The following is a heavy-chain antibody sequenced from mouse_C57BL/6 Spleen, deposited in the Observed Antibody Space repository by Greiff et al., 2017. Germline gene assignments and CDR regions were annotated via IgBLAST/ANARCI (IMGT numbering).Heavy chain of an antibody. D-gene: IGHD4-1*01. J-gene: IGHJ4*01. CDR1: GYAFSSYW. Sequence: VKLVESGAELVKPGASVKISCKASGYAFSSYWMNWVKQRPGKGLEWIGQIYPGDGDTNYNGKFKGKATLTADKSSSTAYMQLSSLTSEDSAVYFCARTGTSAMDYWGQGTSVTVSS. CDR3: ARTGTSAMDY. CDR2: IYPGDGDT. V-gene: IGHV1-80*01.